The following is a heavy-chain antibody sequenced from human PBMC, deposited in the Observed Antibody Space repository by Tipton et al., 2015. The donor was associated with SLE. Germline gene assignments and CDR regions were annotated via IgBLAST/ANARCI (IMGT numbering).Heavy chain of an antibody. CDR2: IYYSGST. J-gene: IGHJ4*02. Sequence: TLSLTCTVSGGSISSGGYYWSWIRQHPGKGLEWIGYIYYSGSTYYNPSLESRVTISVDTSKNQFSLKLSSVTAADTAVYYCARSSCSGGSCLFDYWGQGTLVTVSS. V-gene: IGHV4-31*03. CDR1: GGSISSGGYY. D-gene: IGHD2-15*01. CDR3: ARSSCSGGSCLFDY.